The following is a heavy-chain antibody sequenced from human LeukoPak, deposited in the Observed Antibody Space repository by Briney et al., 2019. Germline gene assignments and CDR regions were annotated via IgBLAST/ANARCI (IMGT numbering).Heavy chain of an antibody. J-gene: IGHJ4*02. D-gene: IGHD2-2*01. CDR1: GYTFTSYG. CDR2: ISAYNGNT. Sequence: GASVKVSCKASGYTFTSYGISWVRQAPGQGLEWMGWISAYNGNTNYAQKLQGRVTMTTDTSTRTAYMELRSLRSDDTAVYYCVYCSSTSCYSGLDYWGQGTLVTVSS. V-gene: IGHV1-18*01. CDR3: VYCSSTSCYSGLDY.